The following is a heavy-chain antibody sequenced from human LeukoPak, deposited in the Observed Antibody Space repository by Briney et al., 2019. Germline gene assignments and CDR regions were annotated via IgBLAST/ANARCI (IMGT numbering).Heavy chain of an antibody. CDR1: GYTFTNYG. Sequence: ASVKVACKTSGYTFTNYGISWARQAPGQGLEWMGWISAYNGNTNYAQKLQGRVTMTTDTSTTTAFMELRSLRSDDTAVYYCARDQGLGGGSPGLFDYWGQGTLVTVSS. CDR2: ISAYNGNT. J-gene: IGHJ4*02. D-gene: IGHD3-16*01. V-gene: IGHV1-18*01. CDR3: ARDQGLGGGSPGLFDY.